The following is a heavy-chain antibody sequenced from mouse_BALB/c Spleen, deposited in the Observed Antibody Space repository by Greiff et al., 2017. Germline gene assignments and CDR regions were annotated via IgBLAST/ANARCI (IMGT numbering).Heavy chain of an antibody. V-gene: IGHV3-8*02. Sequence: ESGPSLVKPSQTLSLTCSVTGDSITSGYWNWIRKFPGNKLEYMGYISYSGSAYYNPSLKSRISITRDTSKNQYYLQLNSVTTEDTATYYCARTVVARRGFDYWGQGTTLTVSS. J-gene: IGHJ2*01. CDR2: ISYSGSA. CDR3: ARTVVARRGFDY. CDR1: GDSITSGY. D-gene: IGHD1-1*01.